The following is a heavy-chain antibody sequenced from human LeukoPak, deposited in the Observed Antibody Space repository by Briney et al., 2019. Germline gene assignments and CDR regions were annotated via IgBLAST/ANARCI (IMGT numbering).Heavy chain of an antibody. CDR2: ISYDGSNK. D-gene: IGHD1-1*01. CDR3: ARDRLLEDRDYHYYYYMDV. J-gene: IGHJ6*03. CDR1: GFTFSSHG. V-gene: IGHV3-33*05. Sequence: GGSLRLSCAASGFTFSSHGMHWVRQAPGKGLEWVAVISYDGSNKYYADSVKGRFTISRDNAKNSLSLQMNSLRAEDTAVYYCARDRLLEDRDYHYYYYMDVWGIGTTVTVSS.